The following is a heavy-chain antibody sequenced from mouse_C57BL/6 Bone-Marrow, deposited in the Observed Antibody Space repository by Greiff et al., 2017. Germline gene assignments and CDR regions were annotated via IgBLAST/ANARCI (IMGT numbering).Heavy chain of an antibody. D-gene: IGHD1-1*01. CDR1: GFTFSDYY. Sequence: EVKLVESEGGLVQPGSSMKLSCTASGFTFSDYYMAWVRQVPEKGLEWVANSNYDGSSTYYLDSLKSRFIISRDNAKNILYLQMSSLKSEDTATYYCARDNGSRYFDYWGQGTTLTVSS. J-gene: IGHJ2*01. CDR3: ARDNGSRYFDY. CDR2: SNYDGSST. V-gene: IGHV5-16*01.